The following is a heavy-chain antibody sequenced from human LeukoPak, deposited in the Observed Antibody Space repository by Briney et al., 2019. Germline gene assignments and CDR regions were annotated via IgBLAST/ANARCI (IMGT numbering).Heavy chain of an antibody. Sequence: SGVSLRLSCAASGFTFSDHYMSWIRQAPGKGLEWISYISSSGSSIYYADSVKGRFTISRDNAKNSVYLQMNSLRDEDTAVYYCARDVEKRLVLGRFDPWGQGSLVTVSS. J-gene: IGHJ5*02. V-gene: IGHV3-11*01. CDR2: ISSSGSSI. D-gene: IGHD6-25*01. CDR3: ARDVEKRLVLGRFDP. CDR1: GFTFSDHY.